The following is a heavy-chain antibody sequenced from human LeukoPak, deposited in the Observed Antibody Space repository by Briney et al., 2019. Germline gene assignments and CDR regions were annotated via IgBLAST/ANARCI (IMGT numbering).Heavy chain of an antibody. V-gene: IGHV4-39*07. CDR1: GGSISSSSYY. CDR3: ARPRFYGSANWFDP. J-gene: IGHJ5*02. CDR2: IYYSGST. Sequence: SETLSLTCTVSGGSISSSSYYWGWIRQPPGKGLEWIGCIYYSGSTYYNPSLKSRVTISVDTSKNQFSLKLSSVTAADTAVYYCARPRFYGSANWFDPWGQGTLVTVSS. D-gene: IGHD3-10*01.